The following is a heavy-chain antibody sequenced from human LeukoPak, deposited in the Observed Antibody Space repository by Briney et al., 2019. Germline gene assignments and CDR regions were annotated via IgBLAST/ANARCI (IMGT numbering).Heavy chain of an antibody. CDR3: ARDRGYAFDI. CDR2: INNDGTST. D-gene: IGHD3-10*01. J-gene: IGHJ3*02. V-gene: IGHV3-74*01. CDR1: GFTFSSYW. Sequence: GRSLRLSCAASGFTFSSYWMHWVRQAPGKGLVWVSRINNDGTSTNYADSVKGRFTISRDNAKNTLYLQMNSLRAEDTAVYYCARDRGYAFDIWGQGTMVTVSS.